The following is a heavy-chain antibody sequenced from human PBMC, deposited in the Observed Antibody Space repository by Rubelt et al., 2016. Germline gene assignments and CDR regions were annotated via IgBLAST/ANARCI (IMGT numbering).Heavy chain of an antibody. J-gene: IGHJ4*02. CDR3: AREVMAISDY. CDR2: INLSGGST. V-gene: IGHV1-46*01. Sequence: QVQLVQSGAEVKKPGASVKVSCKASGYTFTSYSMHWVRQAPGQGLEWMGIINLSGGSTGYAQKFQGRGTMTRDTSTSTVYMELSSLRAEDTAVYYCAREVMAISDYWGQGTLVTVSS. D-gene: IGHD2-21*01. CDR1: GYTFTSYS.